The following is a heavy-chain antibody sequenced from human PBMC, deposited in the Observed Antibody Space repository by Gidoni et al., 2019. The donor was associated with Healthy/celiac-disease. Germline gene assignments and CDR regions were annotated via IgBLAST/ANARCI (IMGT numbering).Heavy chain of an antibody. CDR1: GFTFGDYA. CDR2: IRSKAYGGTT. J-gene: IGHJ4*02. V-gene: IGHV3-49*04. D-gene: IGHD4-17*01. CDR3: VSLGYGDYGFFDY. Sequence: EVQLVESGGGLVQPGRSLRLSCTDSGFTFGDYAMSWVRQAPGKGLEWVGFIRSKAYGGTTEYAASVKGRFTISRDDSKSIAYLQMNSLKTEDTAVYYCVSLGYGDYGFFDYWGQGTLVTVSS.